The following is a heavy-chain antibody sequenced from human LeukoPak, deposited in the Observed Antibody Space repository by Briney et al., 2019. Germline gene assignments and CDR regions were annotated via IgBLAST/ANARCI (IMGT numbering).Heavy chain of an antibody. Sequence: PGGSLRLSCAASGFTFSSYWMHWVRQAPGKGLVWVSRINSDGSTTNYADSVKGRFTISRDNAKNTVYLQMNSLRAEVTAVYYCARASPSSRTRQLIDYWGQGTLVTVSS. CDR2: INSDGSTT. CDR3: ARASPSSRTRQLIDY. D-gene: IGHD6-13*01. V-gene: IGHV3-74*01. CDR1: GFTFSSYW. J-gene: IGHJ4*02.